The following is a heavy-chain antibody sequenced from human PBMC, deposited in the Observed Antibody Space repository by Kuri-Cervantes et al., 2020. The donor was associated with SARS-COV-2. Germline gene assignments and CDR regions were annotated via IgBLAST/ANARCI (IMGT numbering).Heavy chain of an antibody. CDR2: ISYDGSNK. Sequence: GESLKISCAASGFTFSSYGMHWVRQAPGKGLEWVAVISYDGSNKYYADSVKGRFTISRDNSKNTLYLQMNSLRAEDTAVYYCARVSRSGYLDYWGQGTLVTVSS. V-gene: IGHV3-30*03. CDR1: GFTFSSYG. CDR3: ARVSRSGYLDY. J-gene: IGHJ4*02. D-gene: IGHD3-3*01.